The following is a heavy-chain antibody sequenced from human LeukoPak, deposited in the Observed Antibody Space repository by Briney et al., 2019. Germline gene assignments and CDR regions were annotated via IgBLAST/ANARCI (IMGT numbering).Heavy chain of an antibody. D-gene: IGHD3-22*01. CDR3: ARDRYEYDSSTYFGCYA. Sequence: PWGFLRLSCAASGFTFSTFWMSWVRQAPGKGLEWVANIKQDGSEKYYVDSVKGRFTISRDNAKNSLYLQMNSLRAEDTAVYYCARDRYEYDSSTYFGCYAWGLGTLVTVSS. V-gene: IGHV3-7*01. CDR1: GFTFSTFW. CDR2: IKQDGSEK. J-gene: IGHJ5*02.